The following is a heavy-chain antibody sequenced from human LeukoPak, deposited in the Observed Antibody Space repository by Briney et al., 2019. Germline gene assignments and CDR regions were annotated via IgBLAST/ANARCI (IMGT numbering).Heavy chain of an antibody. J-gene: IGHJ4*02. V-gene: IGHV1-46*01. Sequence: ASVKVSCKASGYTFTSYYMHWVRQAPGQGLEWMGIINPSGGSTSYAQKFQGRVTITRDTSTSTAYMELRSLRSDDTAVYYCARVRHSSSSFDYWGQGTLVTVSS. D-gene: IGHD6-13*01. CDR2: INPSGGST. CDR3: ARVRHSSSSFDY. CDR1: GYTFTSYY.